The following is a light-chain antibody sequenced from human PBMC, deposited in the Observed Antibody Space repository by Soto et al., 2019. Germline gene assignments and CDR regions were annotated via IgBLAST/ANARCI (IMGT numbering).Light chain of an antibody. CDR1: QSISSY. V-gene: IGKV1-39*01. J-gene: IGKJ1*01. CDR2: DAS. Sequence: DIQMTQSPSSLSASVGDRVTITCRASQSISSYLNWYQQKPGKAPKTLIYDASSLQSGVPSRFSGSGSGTDFALTISSLQPEDFATYYCQQSYSTPPWTFGQGTKVEIK. CDR3: QQSYSTPPWT.